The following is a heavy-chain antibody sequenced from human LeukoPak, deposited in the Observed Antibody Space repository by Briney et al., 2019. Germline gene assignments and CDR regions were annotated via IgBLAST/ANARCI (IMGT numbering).Heavy chain of an antibody. Sequence: PSETLSLTCTVSAGSISNYYWSWIRQPPGKGLEWIGYIYYSGSTNYNPSLKSRVTISIDTSKNQFSLKLSSVTAVDTAVYYCARVRIYGSGSDHFDYWGQGTLVTVSS. D-gene: IGHD3-10*01. CDR3: ARVRIYGSGSDHFDY. J-gene: IGHJ4*02. V-gene: IGHV4-59*01. CDR2: IYYSGST. CDR1: AGSISNYY.